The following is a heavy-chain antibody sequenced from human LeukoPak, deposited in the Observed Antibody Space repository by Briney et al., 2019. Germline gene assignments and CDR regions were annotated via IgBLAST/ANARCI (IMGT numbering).Heavy chain of an antibody. Sequence: PGGSLRLSCAASGFTFSNYAMSWVRQAPGKGLEWVSGISGSGGSTYYADSVKGRFTISRDNSKNTLYLQMNSLTDEDTAVYYCAKKWGVGTTTLDYFDCWGQGTLVTVSS. J-gene: IGHJ4*02. CDR2: ISGSGGST. CDR1: GFTFSNYA. D-gene: IGHD1-26*01. V-gene: IGHV3-23*01. CDR3: AKKWGVGTTTLDYFDC.